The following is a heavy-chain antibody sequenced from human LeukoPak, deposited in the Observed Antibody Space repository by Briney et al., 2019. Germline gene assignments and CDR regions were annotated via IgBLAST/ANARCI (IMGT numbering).Heavy chain of an antibody. Sequence: GRSLRLSCAASGFTFTNYALNWVRQAPGKGLEWVAFISYDGSNKYYAGSVKGRFTISRDNSKNTLYLQMNSLRSEDTAVYYCARVRKYSGYYSWYFDLWGRGTLVTVSS. V-gene: IGHV3-30*04. CDR1: GFTFTNYA. CDR3: ARVRKYSGYYSWYFDL. CDR2: ISYDGSNK. D-gene: IGHD5-12*01. J-gene: IGHJ2*01.